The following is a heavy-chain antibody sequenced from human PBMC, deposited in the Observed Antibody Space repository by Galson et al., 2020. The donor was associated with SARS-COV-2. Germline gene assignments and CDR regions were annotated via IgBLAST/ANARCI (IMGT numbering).Heavy chain of an antibody. J-gene: IGHJ4*02. CDR2: IYHSGST. V-gene: IGHV4-38-2*02. Sequence: SQTPSHTCTVPGDSLSSGYYWGWTRQPPGRGLEWIGSIYHSGSTYYNQSLRSRLTTSLDTSKNQSSLRLRSVTAPDTAMYYCARDRASGYSYALWGQGTLVTVSS. D-gene: IGHD5-18*01. CDR3: ARDRASGYSYAL. CDR1: GDSLSSGYY.